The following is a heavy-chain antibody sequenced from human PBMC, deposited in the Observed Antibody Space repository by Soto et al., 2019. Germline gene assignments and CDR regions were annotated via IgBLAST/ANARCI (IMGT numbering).Heavy chain of an antibody. J-gene: IGHJ3*02. CDR3: ARGSGGLDGFDI. V-gene: IGHV4-59*01. CDR2: IYYSGST. CDR1: GGSISGYY. Sequence: SETLSLTCTVSGGSISGYYWSWIRQPPGKGLEWIGYIYYSGSTNYNPSLKSRVTLSVDTSKNQFSLKLASVTAADTAVYYCARGSGGLDGFDIWGQGTMVTVSS.